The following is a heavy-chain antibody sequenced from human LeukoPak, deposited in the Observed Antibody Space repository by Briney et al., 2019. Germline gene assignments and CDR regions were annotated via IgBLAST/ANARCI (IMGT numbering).Heavy chain of an antibody. Sequence: SETLSLTCTVSGGSISSSPYYWGWIRQPPGKGLEWIGSIYYSGTTHYNPSLESRVTISVDTSKNQFSLKLASVTAADTAIYYCAKGAGGFSYYNRFDPWGQGTLVTVSS. V-gene: IGHV4-39*07. CDR2: IYYSGTT. CDR3: AKGAGGFSYYNRFDP. J-gene: IGHJ5*02. D-gene: IGHD5-18*01. CDR1: GGSISSSPYY.